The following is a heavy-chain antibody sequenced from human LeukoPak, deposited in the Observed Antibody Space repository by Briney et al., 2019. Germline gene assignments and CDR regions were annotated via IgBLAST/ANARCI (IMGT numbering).Heavy chain of an antibody. CDR2: ISTSGGST. CDR1: GFTFSSYA. D-gene: IGHD3-22*01. CDR3: AIMHRYYDGSGYWVQ. J-gene: IGHJ4*02. Sequence: GGSLRLSCAASGFTFSSYAMSWVRQGPGKGLEWVSGISTSGGSTSYADAVKGRFTISRDNPRNMLYMQMNSLGAEDTAVYYCAIMHRYYDGSGYWVQWGQGTLVTVSS. V-gene: IGHV3-23*01.